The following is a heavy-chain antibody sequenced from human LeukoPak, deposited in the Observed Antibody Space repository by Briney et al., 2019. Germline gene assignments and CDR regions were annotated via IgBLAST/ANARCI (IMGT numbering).Heavy chain of an antibody. D-gene: IGHD3-9*01. CDR3: AKANDILTGQYFDY. V-gene: IGHV3-30*18. Sequence: PGGSLRLSCAASGFTFSSYAMSWVRQAPGKGLEWVAVISYDGSNKYYADSVKGRFTISRDNSKNTLYLQMNSLRAEDTAVYYCAKANDILTGQYFDYWGQGTLVTVSS. J-gene: IGHJ4*02. CDR1: GFTFSSYA. CDR2: ISYDGSNK.